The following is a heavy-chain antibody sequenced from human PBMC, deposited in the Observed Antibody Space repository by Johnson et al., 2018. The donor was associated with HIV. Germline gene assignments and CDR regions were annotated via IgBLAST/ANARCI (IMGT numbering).Heavy chain of an antibody. V-gene: IGHV3-11*04. Sequence: QVQLVESGGGLVKPGGSLRLSCAASGFTFSDYYMSWIRQAPGKGLEWVSGISWNGGSTGYADSVKGRFTISSDNAKNSLYLQMNSLRAEDTAVYYCARDSGLLLWSQGGFSAFDIWGQGTMVTVSS. D-gene: IGHD3-10*01. CDR3: ARDSGLLLWSQGGFSAFDI. J-gene: IGHJ3*02. CDR2: ISWNGGST. CDR1: GFTFSDYY.